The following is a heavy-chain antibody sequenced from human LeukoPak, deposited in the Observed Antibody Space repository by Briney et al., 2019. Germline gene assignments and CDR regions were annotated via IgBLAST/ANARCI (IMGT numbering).Heavy chain of an antibody. CDR2: INHSGST. CDR3: ARGGCSGGSSYSV. Sequence: SETLSLTCAVYGGSFSGYYWSWIRQPPGQGLEWIGEINHSGSTNYNPSLKSRVTISVDTSKNQFSLKLSSVTAADTAVYYCARGGCSGGSSYSVWGQGTLVTVSS. V-gene: IGHV4-34*01. CDR1: GGSFSGYY. D-gene: IGHD2-15*01. J-gene: IGHJ4*02.